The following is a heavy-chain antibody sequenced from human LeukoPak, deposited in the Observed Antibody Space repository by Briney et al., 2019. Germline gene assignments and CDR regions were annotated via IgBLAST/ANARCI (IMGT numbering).Heavy chain of an antibody. CDR1: GYTFTGYY. D-gene: IGHD3-22*01. V-gene: IGHV1-2*02. CDR2: INPNSGGT. CDR3: ARGTRYGSSGYSTPFFDY. J-gene: IGHJ4*02. Sequence: ASVKVSCKASGYTFTGYYMHWVRQAPGQGLEWMGWINPNSGGTNYAQKFQGRVTMTRDTSISTAYMELSRLRSDDTAVYYCARGTRYGSSGYSTPFFDYWGQGTLVTVSS.